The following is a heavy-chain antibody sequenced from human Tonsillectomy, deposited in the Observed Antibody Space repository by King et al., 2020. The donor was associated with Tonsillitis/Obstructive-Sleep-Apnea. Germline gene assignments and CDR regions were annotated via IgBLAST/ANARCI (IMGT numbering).Heavy chain of an antibody. CDR3: TTNFYSYCLDV. CDR1: GFTLDNAW. CDR2: IKSKTEGGTT. J-gene: IGHJ6*02. Sequence: VQLVESGGGLVKPGGSLKLSCAASGFTLDNAWMNWVRQTPGKGLEWVGHIKSKTEGGTTDYAAPVEVRFNISRDDSKHTLYLQMNSLKAEDTCVYFCTTNFYSYCLDVWGQGTTVTVSS. V-gene: IGHV3-15*07.